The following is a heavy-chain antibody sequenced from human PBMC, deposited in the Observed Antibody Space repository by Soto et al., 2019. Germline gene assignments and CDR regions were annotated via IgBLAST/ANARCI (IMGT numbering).Heavy chain of an antibody. CDR2: IYHSGST. J-gene: IGHJ4*02. CDR3: ARGDYGDSPGFDY. D-gene: IGHD4-17*01. V-gene: IGHV4-30-2*01. CDR1: GGSISSGGYS. Sequence: QLQLQESGSGLVKPSQTLSLTCAVSGGSISSGGYSWSWIRQPPGKGLEWIGYIYHSGSTYYNPSLKSRVXTSXDXHKNQFSLKLSSVTAADTAVYYCARGDYGDSPGFDYWGQGTLVTVSS.